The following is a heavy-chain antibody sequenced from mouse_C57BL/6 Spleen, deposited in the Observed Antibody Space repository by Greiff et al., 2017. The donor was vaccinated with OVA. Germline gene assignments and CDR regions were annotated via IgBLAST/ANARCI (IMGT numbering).Heavy chain of an antibody. CDR3: AIDYGNFSWFAY. CDR2: INPNNGGT. D-gene: IGHD2-1*01. Sequence: EVKLQESGPELVKPGASVKMSCKASGYTFTDYNMHWVKQSHGKSLEWIGYINPNNGGTSYNQRFKGKATLTVNKSSSTAYMELRSLTSEDSAVYYCAIDYGNFSWFAYWGQGTLVTVSA. J-gene: IGHJ3*01. V-gene: IGHV1-22*01. CDR1: GYTFTDYN.